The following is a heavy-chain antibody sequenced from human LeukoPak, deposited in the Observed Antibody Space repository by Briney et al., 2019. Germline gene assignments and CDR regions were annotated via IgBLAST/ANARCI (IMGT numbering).Heavy chain of an antibody. D-gene: IGHD3-22*01. CDR3: AKDQTGWYSGYYDE. V-gene: IGHV3-23*01. CDR2: ISGSGGST. J-gene: IGHJ4*02. Sequence: GSLRLSCAASGFTFSSYAMSWVRQAPGKGLEWVSAISGSGGSTYYADSVKGRFTISRDNSKNTLYLQMNSLRAEDTAVYYCAKDQTGWYSGYYDEWGQGTLVTVSS. CDR1: GFTFSSYA.